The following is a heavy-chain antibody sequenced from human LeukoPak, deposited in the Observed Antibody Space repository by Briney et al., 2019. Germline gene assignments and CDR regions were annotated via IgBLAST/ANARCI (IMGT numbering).Heavy chain of an antibody. CDR3: ATDFSAAGTIFDY. CDR2: FDPEDGET. D-gene: IGHD6-13*01. Sequence: ASVTVSCKVSGYTLTDLSIHWVRQAPGKGLEWMGGFDPEDGETIYAHKFQGRVTMTEDTSTDTAFLELSSLRSEDTAVYYCATDFSAAGTIFDYWGQGTLVTVSS. J-gene: IGHJ4*02. CDR1: GYTLTDLS. V-gene: IGHV1-24*01.